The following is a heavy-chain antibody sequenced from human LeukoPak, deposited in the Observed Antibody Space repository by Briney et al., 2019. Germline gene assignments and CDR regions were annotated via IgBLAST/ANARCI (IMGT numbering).Heavy chain of an antibody. CDR1: GFTFSSYA. CDR2: IRYDGSNK. Sequence: GGSLRLSCAASGFTFSSYAMSWVRQVPGKGLEWVAFIRYDGSNKYYADSVKGRLTISRDNSKNTLYLQMNSLRAEDTAVYYCAKDGVGTFDYWGQGTLVTVSS. D-gene: IGHD4-23*01. V-gene: IGHV3-30*02. J-gene: IGHJ4*02. CDR3: AKDGVGTFDY.